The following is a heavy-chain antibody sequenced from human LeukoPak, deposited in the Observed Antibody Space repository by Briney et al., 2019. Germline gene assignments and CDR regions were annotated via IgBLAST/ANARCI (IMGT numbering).Heavy chain of an antibody. V-gene: IGHV1-2*02. CDR3: ATYWELLGNLAFDY. J-gene: IGHJ4*02. Sequence: ASVKVSCKASGYTFTGYYMHWVRQAPGQGLEWMGWINPNSGGTNYAQKFQGRVTITADTSTDTAYMELSSLRSEDTAVYYCATYWELLGNLAFDYWGQGTLVTVSS. CDR1: GYTFTGYY. D-gene: IGHD1-26*01. CDR2: INPNSGGT.